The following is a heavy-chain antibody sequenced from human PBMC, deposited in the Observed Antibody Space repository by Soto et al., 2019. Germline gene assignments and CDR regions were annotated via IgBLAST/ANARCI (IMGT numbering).Heavy chain of an antibody. Sequence: SETLSLACAVSGGSISSGGYSWSWIRQPPGKGLEWIGYIYHSGSTYYNPSLKSRVTISVDTSKNQFSLKLSSVTAADTAVYYCASVTRTCISTSCYSYHYGMAVWGQGTTVTVSS. J-gene: IGHJ6*02. CDR3: ASVTRTCISTSCYSYHYGMAV. V-gene: IGHV4-30-2*02. CDR2: IYHSGST. D-gene: IGHD2-2*02. CDR1: GGSISSGGYS.